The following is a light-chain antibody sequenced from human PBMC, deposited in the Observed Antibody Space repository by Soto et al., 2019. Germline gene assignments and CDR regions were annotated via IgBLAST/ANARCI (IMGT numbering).Light chain of an antibody. Sequence: DIQMTRSPSSLSASVGDRFNITCRASQTVSSYLNWYQQKPGTVPKLLIYATSNLQSGVPSRFSGRGFGTDFTLTISSLQPEDFATYSCQQSFTTPSFGQGTRLEIK. J-gene: IGKJ5*01. V-gene: IGKV1-39*01. CDR1: QTVSSY. CDR3: QQSFTTPS. CDR2: ATS.